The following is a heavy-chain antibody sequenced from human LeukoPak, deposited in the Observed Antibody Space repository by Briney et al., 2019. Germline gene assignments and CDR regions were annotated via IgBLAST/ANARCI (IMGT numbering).Heavy chain of an antibody. CDR3: ARNYGALMVYATHFDY. Sequence: GGSLRLSCAASGFTFSSYWMHWVRQAPGKGLVWVSRINSDGSSTSYADSVKGRFTISRDNAKNTLYLQMNSLRAEDTAVYYCARNYGALMVYATHFDYWGQGTLVTVSS. J-gene: IGHJ4*02. CDR2: INSDGSST. CDR1: GFTFSSYW. V-gene: IGHV3-74*01. D-gene: IGHD2-8*01.